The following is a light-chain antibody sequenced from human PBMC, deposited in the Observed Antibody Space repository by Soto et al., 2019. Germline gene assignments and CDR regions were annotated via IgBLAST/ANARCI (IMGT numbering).Light chain of an antibody. Sequence: DIQTTQSPPSLSASMGDRITITCRASQSINTYLNWYQQKPGNAPKLLIYAASSLQSGVPSRFSGNGSGTDFTLSISSLRPEDFETYYCQQSYRTPWTFGPGTKVDIK. CDR2: AAS. CDR1: QSINTY. CDR3: QQSYRTPWT. V-gene: IGKV1-39*01. J-gene: IGKJ1*01.